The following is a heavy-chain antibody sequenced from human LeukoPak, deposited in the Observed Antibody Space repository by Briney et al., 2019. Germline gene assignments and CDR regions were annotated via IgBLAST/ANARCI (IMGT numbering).Heavy chain of an antibody. J-gene: IGHJ3*02. Sequence: GGSLRLSCAASGFTFSSYSMNWVRQAPGQGLEWVSSITTTGGSIYYTDSVKGRFTISRDNSKNTLYLQMNSLRAEDTAVYYCARGVVAPAGNGAFDIWGQGTMVTVSS. D-gene: IGHD6-13*01. V-gene: IGHV3-21*04. CDR3: ARGVVAPAGNGAFDI. CDR1: GFTFSSYS. CDR2: ITTTGGSI.